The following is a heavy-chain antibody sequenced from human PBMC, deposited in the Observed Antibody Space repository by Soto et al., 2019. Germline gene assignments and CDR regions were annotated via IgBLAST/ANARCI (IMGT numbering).Heavy chain of an antibody. CDR3: ARILAATGPVLGY. Sequence: QVQLVESGGSLVKPGGSLRLSCAVSGFTFSDYYMSWIRQAPGKGLEGVSYINSSGSTIYYAESVKGRFTSSRDNAKTSLYLQMNSTRAEDTAVYYGARILAATGPVLGYWGQGTLVTVSS. CDR2: INSSGSTI. D-gene: IGHD6-13*01. CDR1: GFTFSDYY. J-gene: IGHJ4*02. V-gene: IGHV3-11*01.